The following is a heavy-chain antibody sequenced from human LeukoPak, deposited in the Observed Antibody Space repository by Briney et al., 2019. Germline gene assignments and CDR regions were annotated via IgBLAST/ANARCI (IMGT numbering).Heavy chain of an antibody. CDR1: GFTFRHYW. D-gene: IGHD6-6*01. J-gene: IGHJ4*02. Sequence: GGSLRLSCAASGFTFRHYWMDWVRQVPGKGLEWVAKIKEDGSQKYYVDSVKGRFTISRDNAKNSLYLEMNSLRAEDTAVYYCAARGYWGQGTLVTVSS. CDR2: IKEDGSQK. CDR3: AARGY. V-gene: IGHV3-7*03.